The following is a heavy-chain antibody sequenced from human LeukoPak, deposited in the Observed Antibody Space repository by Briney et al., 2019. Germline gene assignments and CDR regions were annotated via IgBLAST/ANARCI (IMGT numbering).Heavy chain of an antibody. CDR2: ISGSSSYI. CDR1: GFTFSSYS. J-gene: IGHJ6*03. Sequence: GGSLRLSCAASGFTFSSYSMNWVRQAPGKGLEWVSSISGSSSYIYYADSVKGRFAISRDNAKNSLYLQMNSLRAEDTAVYYCARDGIVGATTGEYYYYMDVWGKGTTVTVSS. D-gene: IGHD1-26*01. V-gene: IGHV3-21*01. CDR3: ARDGIVGATTGEYYYYMDV.